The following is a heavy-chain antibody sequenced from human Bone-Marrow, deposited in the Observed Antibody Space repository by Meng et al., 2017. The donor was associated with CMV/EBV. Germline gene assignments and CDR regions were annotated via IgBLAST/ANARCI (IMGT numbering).Heavy chain of an antibody. V-gene: IGHV1-2*02. Sequence: ASVKVSCKASGYTFTGYYMHWVRQAPGQGLEWMGWINPNSGGTNYAQKFQGRVTMTRDTSISTAYMELSRLRSDDTAVYYCARGYCSSTSCYPRSLMKRSLDYWVQGTLVPSPQ. CDR2: INPNSGGT. CDR1: GYTFTGYY. D-gene: IGHD2-2*01. J-gene: IGHJ4*02. CDR3: ARGYCSSTSCYPRSLMKRSLDY.